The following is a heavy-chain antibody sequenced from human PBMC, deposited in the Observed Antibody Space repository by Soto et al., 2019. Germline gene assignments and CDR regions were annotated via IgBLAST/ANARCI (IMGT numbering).Heavy chain of an antibody. Sequence: GGSLRLSCAASGFTLSSYWMHWVRQAPGKGLVWVSRINSDGSSTSYADSVKGRFTISRDNAKNTLYLQMNSLRAEDTAVYYCARDPGTGHYDSSGYYYDWGQGTLVTVSS. CDR2: INSDGSST. CDR1: GFTLSSYW. J-gene: IGHJ4*02. D-gene: IGHD3-22*01. V-gene: IGHV3-74*01. CDR3: ARDPGTGHYDSSGYYYD.